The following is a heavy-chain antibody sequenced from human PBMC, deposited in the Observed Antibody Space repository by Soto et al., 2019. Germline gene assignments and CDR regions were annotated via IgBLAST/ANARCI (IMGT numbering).Heavy chain of an antibody. D-gene: IGHD6-19*01. V-gene: IGHV4-39*07. CDR3: ASARGVAVAGTCFQH. Sequence: SETLSLTCTVSGGSISSSSYYWGWIRQPPGKGLEWIGSIYYSGSTYYNPSLKSRVTISVDTSKNQFSLKLSSVTAADTAVYYCASARGVAVAGTCFQHWGQGTLVTVSS. CDR1: GGSISSSSYY. CDR2: IYYSGST. J-gene: IGHJ1*01.